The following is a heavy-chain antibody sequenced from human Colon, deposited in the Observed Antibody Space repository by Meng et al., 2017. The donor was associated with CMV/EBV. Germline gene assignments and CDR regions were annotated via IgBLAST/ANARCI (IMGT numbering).Heavy chain of an antibody. CDR3: ASGGSGRVLIDY. J-gene: IGHJ4*02. Sequence: GESLKISCTASGFPFSDYDMHWVRQVTGKGLEWLSSIANGHDTYYADSVKGRFTIFRENAKNSLYLQMNSLTVEDTAVYYCASGGSGRVLIDYWGQGTLVTVSS. CDR1: GFPFSDYD. CDR2: IANGHDT. V-gene: IGHV3-13*01. D-gene: IGHD3-10*01.